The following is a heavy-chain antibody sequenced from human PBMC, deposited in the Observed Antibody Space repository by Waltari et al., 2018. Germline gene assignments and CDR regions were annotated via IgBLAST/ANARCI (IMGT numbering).Heavy chain of an antibody. CDR2: IDHSGAKT. J-gene: IGHJ3*02. D-gene: IGHD3-16*01. Sequence: QAQLVQSAAEVKKPGASMRLSCKASGDEFSIYYMHWVRQAPGQGLEWMGEIDHSGAKTSYAQKFQGRVTMTEDTSTDTAYMELSSLRSEDTAVYYCATDVKASFGSDAFDIWGQGTMVTVSS. CDR3: ATDVKASFGSDAFDI. V-gene: IGHV1-46*01. CDR1: GDEFSIYY.